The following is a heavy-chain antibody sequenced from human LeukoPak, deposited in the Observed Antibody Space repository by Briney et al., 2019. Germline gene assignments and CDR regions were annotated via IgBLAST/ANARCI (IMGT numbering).Heavy chain of an antibody. V-gene: IGHV1-3*03. Sequence: GGSLRLSCAASGFTFSSCTMNWVRQAPGQGLELMGWINVGNGHTKYSQDFQGRVTITRDTSATSVYMEVSSLRTDMAVYFCARDYYDSSGARWFDPWGQGTLVTVTS. CDR3: ARDYYDSSGARWFDP. CDR1: GFTFSSCT. J-gene: IGHJ5*02. D-gene: IGHD3-22*01. CDR2: INVGNGHT.